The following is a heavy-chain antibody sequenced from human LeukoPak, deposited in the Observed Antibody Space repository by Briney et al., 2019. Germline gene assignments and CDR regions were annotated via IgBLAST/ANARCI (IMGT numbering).Heavy chain of an antibody. CDR2: IIPIFGTA. D-gene: IGHD6-13*01. V-gene: IGHV1-69*13. J-gene: IGHJ3*02. Sequence: AASVKVSCKASGGTFSSYAISRVRQAPGQGLEWMGGIIPIFGTANYAQKFQGRVTITADESTSTAYMELSSLRSEDTAVYYCARGHPPGYSSSWYGTGDAFDIWGQGTMVTVSS. CDR1: GGTFSSYA. CDR3: ARGHPPGYSSSWYGTGDAFDI.